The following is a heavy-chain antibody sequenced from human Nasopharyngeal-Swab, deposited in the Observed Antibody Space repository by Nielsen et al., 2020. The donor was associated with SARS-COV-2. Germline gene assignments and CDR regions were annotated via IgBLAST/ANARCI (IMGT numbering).Heavy chain of an antibody. J-gene: IGHJ3*02. CDR1: GGSISSGSYY. CDR2: IYTSGST. Sequence: SCTVSGGSISSGSYYWSWIRQPAGKGLEWIGRIYTSGSTNYNPSLKSRVTISVDTSKNQFSLKLSSVTAADTAVYYCARGLPAAQGNAFDIWGQGTMVTVSS. D-gene: IGHD2-2*01. V-gene: IGHV4-61*02. CDR3: ARGLPAAQGNAFDI.